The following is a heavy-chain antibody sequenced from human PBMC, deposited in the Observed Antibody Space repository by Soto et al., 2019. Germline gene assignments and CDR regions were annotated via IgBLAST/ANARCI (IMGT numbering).Heavy chain of an antibody. V-gene: IGHV1-46*01. CDR1: GYTFTHYH. CDR3: ARDGRSSSWSYYYYGLDV. J-gene: IGHJ6*02. CDR2: INPSTGST. D-gene: IGHD6-13*01. Sequence: ASVKVSCKASGYTFTHYHIHWVRQAPGQGLEWMGIINPSTGSTIYAQKFQGRVTMTRDTSTNTVYMELRSLRSDDTAVYYCARDGRSSSWSYYYYGLDVWGQGTTVTVSS.